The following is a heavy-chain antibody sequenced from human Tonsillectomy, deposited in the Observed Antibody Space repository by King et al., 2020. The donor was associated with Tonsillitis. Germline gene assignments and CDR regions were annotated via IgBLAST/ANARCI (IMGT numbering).Heavy chain of an antibody. D-gene: IGHD3-22*01. CDR3: AKHENPHDSSGAFDS. J-gene: IGHJ4*02. CDR1: GYSFTSYW. CDR2: IYPRDSDT. Sequence: VQLVQSGAEVKKPGQSLKISCKASGYSFTSYWIGWVRQMPGKGLEWMGIIYPRDSDTRYSPSFQGQVTLSADKSIGTAYLQWSSLKASDTAIYYCAKHENPHDSSGAFDSWGQGTLVTVSS. V-gene: IGHV5-51*01.